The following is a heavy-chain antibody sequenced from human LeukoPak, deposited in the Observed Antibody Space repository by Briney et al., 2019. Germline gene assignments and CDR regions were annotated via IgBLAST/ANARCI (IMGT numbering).Heavy chain of an antibody. J-gene: IGHJ4*02. D-gene: IGHD3-10*02. CDR1: GFTFDDYA. CDR3: AKDFGLGSGSYYNFDY. CDR2: ISWNSGSI. Sequence: GRSLRLSCAASGFTFDDYAMHWVRHAPGKGLEWVSGISWNSGSIGYADSVKGRFTISRDNAKNSLYLQMNSLRAEDTALYYCAKDFGLGSGSYYNFDYWGQGTLVTVSS. V-gene: IGHV3-9*01.